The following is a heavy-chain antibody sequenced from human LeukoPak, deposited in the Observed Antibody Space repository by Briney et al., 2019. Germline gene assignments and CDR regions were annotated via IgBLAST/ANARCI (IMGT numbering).Heavy chain of an antibody. D-gene: IGHD3-22*01. Sequence: GGSLRLSCAASGFTFSSYSMSWVRQAPGKGLEWVSSISSGSSFMYYADSVKGRFTISRDNAKNSLYLQMNSLRAKDTALYYCARDYYDSSGSSWFDPWGQGTLVTVSS. CDR2: ISSGSSFM. J-gene: IGHJ5*02. V-gene: IGHV3-21*01. CDR3: ARDYYDSSGSSWFDP. CDR1: GFTFSSYS.